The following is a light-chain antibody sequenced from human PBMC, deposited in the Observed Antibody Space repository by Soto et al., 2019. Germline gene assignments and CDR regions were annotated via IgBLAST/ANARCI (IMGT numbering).Light chain of an antibody. Sequence: QSVLTQPASASGAPGQRVTISCSGGSSNIGRYNVFWYQHLPGTAPKLLIYMNYQRPSGVPDRFSGFKSGTSASLAISGLRSEDESEYYCAAWDDSLSGVIFGGGTKLTVL. CDR2: MNY. J-gene: IGLJ2*01. CDR1: SSNIGRYN. CDR3: AAWDDSLSGVI. V-gene: IGLV1-47*01.